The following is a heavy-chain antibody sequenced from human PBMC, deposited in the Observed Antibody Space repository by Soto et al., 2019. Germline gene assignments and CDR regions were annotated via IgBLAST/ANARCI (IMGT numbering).Heavy chain of an antibody. CDR2: IYHSGST. J-gene: IGHJ6*02. D-gene: IGHD2-2*01. CDR3: ARDGVVPSLRGMDV. CDR1: GYSISSGYY. Sequence: PSESLSRTWAVSGYSISSGYYWGWIRQPPGKGLEWIGSIYHSGSTYYNPSLKSRVTISVDTSKNQFSLKLSSVTAADTAVYYCARDGVVPSLRGMDVWGQGTTVTVSS. V-gene: IGHV4-38-2*02.